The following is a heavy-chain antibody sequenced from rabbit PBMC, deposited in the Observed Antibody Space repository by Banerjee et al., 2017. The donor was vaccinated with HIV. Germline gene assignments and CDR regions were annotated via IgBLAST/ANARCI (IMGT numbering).Heavy chain of an antibody. CDR3: ARGAGDVGWNFNL. V-gene: IGHV1S45*01. CDR2: IGIGSGTT. Sequence: GSLKLSCKASGFDFSRGYWMCWVRQAPGKGLEWIGCIGIGSGTTYYASWAKGRFTITKTSSTTVTLQMTSLTAADTATYFCARGAGDVGWNFNLWGPGTLVTVS. D-gene: IGHD2-1*01. CDR1: GFDFSRGYW. J-gene: IGHJ4*01.